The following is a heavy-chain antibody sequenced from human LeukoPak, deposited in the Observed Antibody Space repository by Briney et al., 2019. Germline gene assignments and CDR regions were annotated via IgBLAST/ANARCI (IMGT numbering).Heavy chain of an antibody. CDR1: GGSISSSSYY. D-gene: IGHD4-11*01. J-gene: IGHJ6*03. V-gene: IGHV4-39*01. CDR3: ASLTDYSNYTLGYYYYMDV. Sequence: SETLSFTCTVSGGSISSSSYYWGWIRQPPGKGLEWIGSIYYSGSTYYNPSLKSRVTISVDTSKNQFSLKLSSVTAADTAVYYCASLTDYSNYTLGYYYYMDVWGKGTTVTVSS. CDR2: IYYSGST.